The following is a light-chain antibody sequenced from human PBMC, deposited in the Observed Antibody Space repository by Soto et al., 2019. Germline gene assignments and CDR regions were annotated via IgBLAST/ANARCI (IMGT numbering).Light chain of an antibody. Sequence: IVMTQSPATLSVSPWEIANRSCRASQSVGTKLAWYQQTPGQAPRLLIYGASTRATGIPARFSGTGSGTEFTLTISSLQSEDFALYYCQQYNDWPLTFGQGTKVDIK. CDR3: QQYNDWPLT. CDR2: GAS. CDR1: QSVGTK. V-gene: IGKV3-15*01. J-gene: IGKJ1*01.